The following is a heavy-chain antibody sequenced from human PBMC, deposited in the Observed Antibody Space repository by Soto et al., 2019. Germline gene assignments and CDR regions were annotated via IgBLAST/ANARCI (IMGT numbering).Heavy chain of an antibody. Sequence: EVQLVESGGGLVQPGGSLRLSGAASGFTFSIHWMHWVRQGPGKGLVWVSRIIGGGGSTTYADSVRGRFTISRDNAKNNLYLQMNSLRAEDTAVYYCASGGRDCSGATCYRNVLDIWGQGTMVTVSS. D-gene: IGHD2-2*01. CDR3: ASGGRDCSGATCYRNVLDI. CDR2: IIGGGGST. V-gene: IGHV3-74*01. CDR1: GFTFSIHW. J-gene: IGHJ3*02.